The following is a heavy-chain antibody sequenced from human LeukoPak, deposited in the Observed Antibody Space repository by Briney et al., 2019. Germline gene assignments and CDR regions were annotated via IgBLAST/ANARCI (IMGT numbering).Heavy chain of an antibody. D-gene: IGHD6-19*01. CDR1: GGTFSSYA. CDR2: IIPIFGTA. J-gene: IGHJ4*02. V-gene: IGHV1-69*05. CDR3: ARDRSSGWSY. Sequence: SVKVSFKASGGTFSSYAISWVRQAPGQGLEWMGGIIPIFGTANYAQKFQGRVTITTDESTSTAYMELSSLRSEDTAVYYCARDRSSGWSYWGQGTLVTVSS.